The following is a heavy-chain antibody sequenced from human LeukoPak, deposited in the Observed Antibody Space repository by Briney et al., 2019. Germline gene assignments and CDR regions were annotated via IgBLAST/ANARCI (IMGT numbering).Heavy chain of an antibody. V-gene: IGHV1-24*01. Sequence: ASVKVSCKVSGYTLTELSMHWVRQAPGKGLEWMGGFDPEDGKTIYAQKFQGRVTMTEDTSTDTAYVELSSLRSEDTAVYYCATTPYYYDSSGYRYYFGYWGQGTLVTVSS. CDR2: FDPEDGKT. D-gene: IGHD3-22*01. CDR1: GYTLTELS. J-gene: IGHJ4*02. CDR3: ATTPYYYDSSGYRYYFGY.